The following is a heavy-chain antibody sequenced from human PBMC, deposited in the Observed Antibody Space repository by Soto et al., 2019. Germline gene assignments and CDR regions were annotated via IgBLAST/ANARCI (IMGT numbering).Heavy chain of an antibody. CDR3: SCPELAGDPLRDRFRA. J-gene: IGHJ2*01. D-gene: IGHD2-21*01. CDR2: IKTRAYDYAT. V-gene: IGHV3-72*01. Sequence: PGGSLRLSCAASGFTFSDHFMDWVRQAPGKGLEWVGRIKTRAYDYATRSAPSLNGRFTVPRDDSETSFYLQMNTLKADDTAVYYFSCPELAGDPLRDRFRAWGR. CDR1: GFTFSDHF.